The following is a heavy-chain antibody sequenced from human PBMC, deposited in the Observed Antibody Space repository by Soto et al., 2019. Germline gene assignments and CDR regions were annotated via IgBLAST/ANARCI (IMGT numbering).Heavy chain of an antibody. CDR2: ISSSNRTI. V-gene: IGHV3-48*02. D-gene: IGHD2-15*01. CDR1: GFTFRSYS. CDR3: AREGWPLLQTGMDV. J-gene: IGHJ6*02. Sequence: PGGSLRLSCAASGFTFRSYSMNWVRQAPGKGLEWVSYISSSNRTINYADSVKGRFIISRDNAMNSLYLQMHSLRDEDTAVYYCAREGWPLLQTGMDVWGQGTTVTVSS.